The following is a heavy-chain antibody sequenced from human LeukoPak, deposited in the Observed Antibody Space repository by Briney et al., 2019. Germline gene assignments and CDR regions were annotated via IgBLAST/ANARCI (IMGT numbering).Heavy chain of an antibody. CDR1: GGSISSGGDH. CDR3: ARHKKVVDVDTFYWFDP. D-gene: IGHD5-18*01. V-gene: IGHV4-39*01. J-gene: IGHJ5*02. Sequence: PSETLSLTCTVSGGSISSGGDHWGWIRQPPGKGLEWIGTVYQSGTTYSSPSLKSRVTMSVYRSKNQFSLDLRSVSAADTAVYYCARHKKVVDVDTFYWFDPWGQGTLVTVSS. CDR2: VYQSGTT.